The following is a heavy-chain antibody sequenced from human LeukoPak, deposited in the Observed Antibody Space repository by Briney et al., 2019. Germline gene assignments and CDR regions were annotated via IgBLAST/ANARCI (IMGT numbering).Heavy chain of an antibody. CDR3: ARADSSGCY. D-gene: IGHD6-19*01. J-gene: IGHJ4*02. CDR1: GFTFSSYA. CDR2: INSGGSDT. V-gene: IGHV3-74*01. Sequence: GGSLRLSCAASGFTFSSYAMSWVRQAPGKGLVWVSRINSGGSDTSYADSVKGRFTISRDNAKDTLYLQMNSLRAEDTAVYYCARADSSGCYWGQGTLDTVSS.